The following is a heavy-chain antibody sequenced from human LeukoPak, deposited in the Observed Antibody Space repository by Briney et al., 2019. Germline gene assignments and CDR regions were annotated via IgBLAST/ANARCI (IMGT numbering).Heavy chain of an antibody. J-gene: IGHJ4*02. D-gene: IGHD3-3*01. CDR2: INPNSGGT. CDR1: GYTFTGYY. CDR3: ARGQALYYDFWSGFDY. Sequence: GASVKVSSKASGYTFTGYYMHWVRQAPGQGLEWMGWINPNSGGTKYAQKFQGRVTMTRDTSISTAYMELSRLRSDDTAVYYCARGQALYYDFWSGFDYWGQGTLVTVSS. V-gene: IGHV1-2*02.